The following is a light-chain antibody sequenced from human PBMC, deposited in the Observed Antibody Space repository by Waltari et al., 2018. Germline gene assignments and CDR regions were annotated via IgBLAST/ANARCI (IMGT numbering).Light chain of an antibody. CDR2: LGS. CDR1: QSLLHSNGYTY. Sequence: DIVMTQSPLPLPVTPGEPASISCSSSQSLLHSNGYTYLDWYLQKPGQSPQLLSYLGSNRASGVPDRFSGSGSGTDFTLKISRVEAEDVGVYYCMQALQTPITFGQGTRLEIK. J-gene: IGKJ5*01. V-gene: IGKV2-28*01. CDR3: MQALQTPIT.